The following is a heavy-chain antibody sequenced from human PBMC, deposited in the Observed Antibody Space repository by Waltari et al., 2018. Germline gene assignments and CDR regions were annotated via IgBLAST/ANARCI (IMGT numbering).Heavy chain of an antibody. CDR1: GGSISSSSYY. CDR3: ARDGAVIAARPAFDY. CDR2: IYYSGGT. Sequence: QLQLQESGPGLVKPSETLSLTCTVSGGSISSSSYYWGWIRQPPGKGLEWIGSIYYSGGTYYNPPLKSRVTIAVDTSKNQVSLKLSSVTAADTAVYYCARDGAVIAARPAFDYWGQGTLVTVSS. D-gene: IGHD6-6*01. V-gene: IGHV4-39*07. J-gene: IGHJ4*02.